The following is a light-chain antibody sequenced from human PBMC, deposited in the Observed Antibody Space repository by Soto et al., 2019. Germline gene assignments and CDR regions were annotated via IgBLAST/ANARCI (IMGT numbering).Light chain of an antibody. Sequence: EIVLTQSPGPLSLSPGERATLSCRASQSVSSSYLAWYQQKPGQAPRLLIYGASSRATGIPDRFSGSGSGTDFPVTISRLEPEDFSVYYCQQYGSSPSTFGQGTKLEIK. J-gene: IGKJ2*01. CDR2: GAS. CDR1: QSVSSSY. CDR3: QQYGSSPST. V-gene: IGKV3-20*01.